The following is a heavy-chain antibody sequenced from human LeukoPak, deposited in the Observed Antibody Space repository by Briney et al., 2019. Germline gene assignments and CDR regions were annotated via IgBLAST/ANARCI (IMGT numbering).Heavy chain of an antibody. CDR2: IYYSGST. CDR3: ARRYYYDSSGYYNGDAFDI. Sequence: SETLSLTCTVSGGSISSSSYYWGWIRQPPGKGLEWIGYIYYSGSTNYNPSLKSRVTISVDRSKNQFSLKLSSVTAADTAVYYCARRYYYDSSGYYNGDAFDIWGQGTMVTVSS. D-gene: IGHD3-22*01. CDR1: GGSISSSSYY. V-gene: IGHV4-61*05. J-gene: IGHJ3*02.